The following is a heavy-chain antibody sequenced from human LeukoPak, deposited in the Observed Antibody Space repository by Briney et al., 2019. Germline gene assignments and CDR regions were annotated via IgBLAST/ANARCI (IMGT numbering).Heavy chain of an antibody. CDR1: GYTFTSYG. D-gene: IGHD3-3*01. Sequence: ASVKVSCKASGYTFTSYGISWVRQAPGQGLEWMRWISAYNGNTNYAQKLQGRVTMTTDTSTSTAYMELRSLRSEDTAVYYCARGPRITIFGVVTLTPLDYWGQGTLVTVSS. CDR2: ISAYNGNT. CDR3: ARGPRITIFGVVTLTPLDY. V-gene: IGHV1-18*01. J-gene: IGHJ4*02.